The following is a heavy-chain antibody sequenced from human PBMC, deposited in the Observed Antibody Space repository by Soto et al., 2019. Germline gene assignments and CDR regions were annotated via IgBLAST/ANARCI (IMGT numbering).Heavy chain of an antibody. J-gene: IGHJ6*02. CDR2: INPNSGGT. CDR3: ARVLMVRGVIMAGYYGMDV. V-gene: IGHV1-2*02. CDR1: GYTFTGYY. Sequence: RASVKVSCKASGYTFTGYYMHWVRQAPGQGLEWMGWINPNSGGTNYAQKFQGRVTMTRDTSISTAYMELSRLRSDDTAVYYCARVLMVRGVIMAGYYGMDVWGQGTTVTVSS. D-gene: IGHD3-10*01.